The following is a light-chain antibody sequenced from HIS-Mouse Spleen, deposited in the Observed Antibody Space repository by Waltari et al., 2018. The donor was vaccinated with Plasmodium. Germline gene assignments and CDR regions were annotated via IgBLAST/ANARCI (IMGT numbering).Light chain of an antibody. Sequence: SYELTQPPSVSVSPGQTARITCSGVALPKKYAYWYPQRSGQAPVLGIYEDRKRPSGIPERCSGSSSGTMATLTISGAQVEDEADYYCYSTDSSGNHRVFGGGTKLTVL. CDR2: EDR. J-gene: IGLJ3*02. CDR1: ALPKKY. V-gene: IGLV3-10*01. CDR3: YSTDSSGNHRV.